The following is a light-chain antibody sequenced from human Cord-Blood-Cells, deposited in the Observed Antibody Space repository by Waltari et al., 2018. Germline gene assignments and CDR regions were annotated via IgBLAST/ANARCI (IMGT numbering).Light chain of an antibody. CDR1: SSDVGGYNY. J-gene: IGLJ3*02. Sequence: QSALTQPASVSGSPGQSITISCTGTSSDVGGYNYVSWYQQHPVKAPKLMIYDVSNRPSGFSNRFAGSKSGNTASLTISGLQAEDEADYYCSSYTSSSTLVFGGGTKLTVL. CDR2: DVS. CDR3: SSYTSSSTLV. V-gene: IGLV2-14*03.